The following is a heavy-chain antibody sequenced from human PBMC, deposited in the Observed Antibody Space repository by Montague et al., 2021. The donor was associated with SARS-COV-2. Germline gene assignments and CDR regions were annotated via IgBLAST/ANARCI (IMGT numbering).Heavy chain of an antibody. V-gene: IGHV4-59*01. J-gene: IGHJ6*02. CDR3: ARLLRSCTNGVCRTYHYYSIDV. CDR1: GGSISDYY. Sequence: SETLSLTCSVSGGSISDYYWSWLRQPPGKGLEWIGDIYYSGSTKYNPSLKSRVTISEDRSKNQFSLNLNSVTAADTAVYFCARLLRSCTNGVCRTYHYYSIDVWGQGSTVTVSS. CDR2: IYYSGST. D-gene: IGHD2-8*01.